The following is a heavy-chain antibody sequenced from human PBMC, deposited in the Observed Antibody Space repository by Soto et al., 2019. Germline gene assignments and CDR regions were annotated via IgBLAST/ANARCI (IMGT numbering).Heavy chain of an antibody. CDR2: ISWNSGSI. D-gene: IGHD2-2*01. J-gene: IGHJ4*02. Sequence: LSLSCAASGFPFDYYSMHWVRHAPGKGLEWVSGISWNSGSIGYADSVKGRFTISRDNAKNSLYLQMNSLRAEDTALYYCAKGYCSSTSCAPVYWGQGTLVTVSS. CDR3: AKGYCSSTSCAPVY. V-gene: IGHV3-9*01. CDR1: GFPFDYYS.